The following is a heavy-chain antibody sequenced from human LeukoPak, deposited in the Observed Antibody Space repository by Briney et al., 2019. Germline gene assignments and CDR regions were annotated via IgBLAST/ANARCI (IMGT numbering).Heavy chain of an antibody. V-gene: IGHV1-46*01. CDR2: IKPSGGST. D-gene: IGHD5-24*01. CDR1: GYTFTNYY. J-gene: IGHJ3*02. Sequence: GASVKVSCKASGYTFTNYYIHWVRQAPGQGLEWMGIIKPSGGSTNYAQNFQGRVTMTSDTSTSTVYMELSGLRSEDTAVYYCARVRDGYNDAYVIWGQGTMVTVPS. CDR3: ARVRDGYNDAYVI.